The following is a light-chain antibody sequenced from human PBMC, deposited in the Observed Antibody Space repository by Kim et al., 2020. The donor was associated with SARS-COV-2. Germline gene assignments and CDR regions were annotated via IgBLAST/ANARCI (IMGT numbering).Light chain of an antibody. J-gene: IGLJ3*02. Sequence: GQSFNISCSGTSSDVGGYNYVSWYQQHPGKAPKLMIYDVSNRPSGVSNRFSGSKSGNTASLTISGLQAEDEADYYCSSYTSSSTWVFGGGTQLTVL. CDR3: SSYTSSSTWV. CDR2: DVS. V-gene: IGLV2-14*03. CDR1: SSDVGGYNY.